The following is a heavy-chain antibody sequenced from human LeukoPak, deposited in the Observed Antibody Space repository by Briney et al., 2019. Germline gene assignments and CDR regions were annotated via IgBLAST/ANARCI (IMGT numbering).Heavy chain of an antibody. CDR2: ISYDGSNK. Sequence: GGSLRLSCAASGFTFRNYWMHWVRQAPGKGLEWVAVISYDGSNKYYADSVKGRFTISRDNSKNTLYLQMNSLRAEDTAVYYCATGSPRYDSSAPLFDYWGQGTLVTVSS. D-gene: IGHD3-22*01. CDR1: GFTFRNYW. V-gene: IGHV3-30*03. CDR3: ATGSPRYDSSAPLFDY. J-gene: IGHJ4*02.